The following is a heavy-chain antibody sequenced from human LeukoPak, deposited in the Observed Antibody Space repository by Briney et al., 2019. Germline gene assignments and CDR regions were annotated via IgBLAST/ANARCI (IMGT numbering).Heavy chain of an antibody. CDR2: IHSGGST. V-gene: IGHV3-53*01. CDR1: GFTVITNY. Sequence: PGGSLRLSCAASGFTVITNYMRWVCQAPGKGLEWVSVIHSGGSTYYADSVKGRFTVSRDNSKNTLYLQMNSLRAEDTAVYYCAVIDYWGQGTLVTVSS. J-gene: IGHJ4*02. CDR3: AVIDY.